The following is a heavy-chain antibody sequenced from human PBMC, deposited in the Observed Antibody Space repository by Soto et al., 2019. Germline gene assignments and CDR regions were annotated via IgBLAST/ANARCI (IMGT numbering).Heavy chain of an antibody. V-gene: IGHV1-2*02. Sequence: QLHLVQSGAVVKKPGASVTVSCSASGYPVTAYYMHWVRQAPGRGLEWMGGINPATGAAKYTQTFQGRVTKTRGTSTGTVFMELSGRASEATAGFYWVRGGGVGVAGSAAFDMWGQGTLVTVSS. CDR3: VRGGGVGVAGSAAFDM. J-gene: IGHJ3*02. CDR2: INPATGAA. D-gene: IGHD3-3*01. CDR1: GYPVTAYY.